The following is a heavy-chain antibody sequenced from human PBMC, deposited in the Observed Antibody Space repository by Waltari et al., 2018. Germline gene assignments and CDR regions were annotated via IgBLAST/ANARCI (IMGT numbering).Heavy chain of an antibody. Sequence: QLQLQESGPGLVKPSETLSLTCTVSGGPISSSSYYWGWIRQPPGKGLEWIGSIYYSGSTYYNPSLKSRVTISVDTSKNQFSLKLSSVTAADTAVYYCARAVKGKYYYYYMDVWGKGTTVTVTS. CDR3: ARAVKGKYYYYYMDV. J-gene: IGHJ6*03. CDR1: GGPISSSSYY. V-gene: IGHV4-39*01. D-gene: IGHD4-4*01. CDR2: IYYSGST.